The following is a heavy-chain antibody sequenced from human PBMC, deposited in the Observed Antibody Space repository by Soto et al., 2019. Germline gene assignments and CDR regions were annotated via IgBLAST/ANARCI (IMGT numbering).Heavy chain of an antibody. V-gene: IGHV1-3*01. CDR2: INAGNGNT. CDR1: GYTFTSYA. CDR3: ARDRVLAAAGTARYYYGMDV. D-gene: IGHD6-13*01. Sequence: ASVKVSCKASGYTFTSYAMHWVRQAPGQRLEWMGWINAGNGNTKYSQKFQGRVTITRDTSASTAYMELSSLRSEDTAVYYCARDRVLAAAGTARYYYGMDVWGQGTTVTVYS. J-gene: IGHJ6*02.